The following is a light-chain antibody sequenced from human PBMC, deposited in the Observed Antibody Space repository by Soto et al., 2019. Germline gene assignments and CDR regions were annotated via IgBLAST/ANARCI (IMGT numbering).Light chain of an antibody. CDR2: EVS. CDR3: SSYTRSSTLYVV. J-gene: IGLJ2*01. V-gene: IGLV2-14*01. CDR1: SSDVGGYNY. Sequence: QLVLTQPASVSGSPGQSITISCTGTSSDVGGYNYVSWYQQHPGKAPKLMIYEVSNRPSGVSNRFSGSKSGNTASLTISGLQAEDEADYYCSSYTRSSTLYVVFGGGTKLTVL.